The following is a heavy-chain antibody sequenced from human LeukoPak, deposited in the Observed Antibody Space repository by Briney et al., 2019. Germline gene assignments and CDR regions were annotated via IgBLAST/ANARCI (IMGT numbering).Heavy chain of an antibody. Sequence: SETLSLTCTVSGGSISSYYWSWIRQPAGKGLEWIGRIYTSGSTNYNPSLKSRVTMSADTSKNQFSLKLSSVTAADTAVYYCARDQYSSGWYGWFDTWGQGTLVTVSS. CDR1: GGSISSYY. CDR2: IYTSGST. J-gene: IGHJ5*02. V-gene: IGHV4-4*07. D-gene: IGHD6-19*01. CDR3: ARDQYSSGWYGWFDT.